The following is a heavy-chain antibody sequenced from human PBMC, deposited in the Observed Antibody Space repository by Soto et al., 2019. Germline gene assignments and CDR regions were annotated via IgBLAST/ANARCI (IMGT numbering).Heavy chain of an antibody. CDR2: INPSGGST. CDR1: GYTFTSYY. V-gene: IGHV1-46*01. CDR3: ARVEMATITGNAFDI. J-gene: IGHJ3*02. Sequence: QVQLVQSGAEVKKPGASVKVSCKASGYTFTSYYMYWVRQAPGQGLEWMGIINPSGGSTSYAQKFQGRVTMTRDTTTSKVYMELSSLRSEDTAVYYCARVEMATITGNAFDIGGQGTMVTVSS. D-gene: IGHD5-12*01.